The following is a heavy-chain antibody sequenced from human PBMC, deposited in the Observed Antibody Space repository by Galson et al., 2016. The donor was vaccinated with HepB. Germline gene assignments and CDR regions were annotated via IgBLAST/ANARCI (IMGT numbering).Heavy chain of an antibody. D-gene: IGHD1-1*01. V-gene: IGHV3-30*04. CDR3: ARDTGWNDQFDY. Sequence: SLRLSCAASGFPFSSYAVHWVHQAPGKGLEWVAVTSFDGSDKYYTDSVEGRFTVSSDNSRNTLFLQMSSLRAEDTAVYYCARDTGWNDQFDYWGQGTLVTVSS. CDR1: GFPFSSYA. J-gene: IGHJ4*02. CDR2: TSFDGSDK.